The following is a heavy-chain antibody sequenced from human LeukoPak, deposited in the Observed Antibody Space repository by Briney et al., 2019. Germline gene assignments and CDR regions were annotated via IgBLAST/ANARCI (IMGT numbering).Heavy chain of an antibody. D-gene: IGHD3-22*01. V-gene: IGHV4-34*01. Sequence: GSLRLSCAASGFTFSNAWMSWIRQPPGKGLEWIGEINHSGSTNYNPSLKSRVTISVDTSKNQFSLKLSSVTAADTAVYYCARGHPFYYYDSSGYSILFDYWGQGTLVTVSS. CDR3: ARGHPFYYYDSSGYSILFDY. CDR1: GFTFSNAW. J-gene: IGHJ4*02. CDR2: INHSGST.